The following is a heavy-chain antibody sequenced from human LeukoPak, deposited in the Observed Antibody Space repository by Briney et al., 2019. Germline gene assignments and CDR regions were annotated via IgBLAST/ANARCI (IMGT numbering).Heavy chain of an antibody. V-gene: IGHV4-39*01. J-gene: IGHJ4*02. Sequence: SETLSLTCTVSGGSIGSSSYYWGWIRQPPGKGLEWIGSIYYSGSTYYNPSLKSRVTISVDTSKNQFSLKLSSVTAADTAVYYCARSNISSWYYAGHFDYWGQGTLVTVSS. CDR3: ARSNISSWYYAGHFDY. D-gene: IGHD6-13*01. CDR2: IYYSGST. CDR1: GGSIGSSSYY.